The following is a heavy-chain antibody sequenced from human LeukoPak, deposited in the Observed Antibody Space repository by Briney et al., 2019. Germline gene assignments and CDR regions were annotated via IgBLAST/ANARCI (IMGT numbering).Heavy chain of an antibody. J-gene: IGHJ3*02. CDR1: GFTFSSYS. D-gene: IGHD3-10*01. V-gene: IGHV3-21*01. CDR2: ISSSSSYI. Sequence: GGSLRLSCAASGFTFSSYSMNWVRQASGKGLEWVSSISSSSSYIYYADSVKGRFTISRDNAKNSLYLQMNSLRAEDTAVYYCARGKITMVRGVQPRDAFDIWGQGTMVTVSS. CDR3: ARGKITMVRGVQPRDAFDI.